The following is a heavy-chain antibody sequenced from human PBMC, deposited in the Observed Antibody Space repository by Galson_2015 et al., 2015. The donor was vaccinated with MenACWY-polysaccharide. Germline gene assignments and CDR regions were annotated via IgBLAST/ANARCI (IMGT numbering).Heavy chain of an antibody. Sequence: SLRLSCAASGFPFSSYWMSWVRQAPGKGLEWVSGISWNSGSIVYADSVKGRFTISRNNAKKSLYLQMNSLRAEDTALYYCAKDITATTGPLNYWGQGTLVTVSS. D-gene: IGHD1-1*01. CDR2: ISWNSGSI. V-gene: IGHV3-9*01. J-gene: IGHJ4*02. CDR3: AKDITATTGPLNY. CDR1: GFPFSSYW.